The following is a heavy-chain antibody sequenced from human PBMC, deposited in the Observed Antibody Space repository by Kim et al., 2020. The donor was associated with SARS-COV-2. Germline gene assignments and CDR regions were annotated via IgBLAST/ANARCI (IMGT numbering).Heavy chain of an antibody. CDR2: IYYSGST. CDR1: GGSISSGGYY. Sequence: SETLSLTCTVSGGSISSGGYYWSWIRQHPGKGLEWIGYIYYSGSTYYNPSLKSRVTISVDTSKNQFSLKLSSVTAADTAVYYCARARLGYCSSTSCPEYFQHWGQGTLVTVSS. D-gene: IGHD2-2*01. J-gene: IGHJ1*01. V-gene: IGHV4-31*03. CDR3: ARARLGYCSSTSCPEYFQH.